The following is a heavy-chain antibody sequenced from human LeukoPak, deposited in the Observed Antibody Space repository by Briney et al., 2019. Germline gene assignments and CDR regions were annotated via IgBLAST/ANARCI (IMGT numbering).Heavy chain of an antibody. Sequence: PGGSLRLSCAASGFTFSSYSMNWVRQAPGKGLEWASSISSSSSYIYYADSVKGRFTISRDNAKNSLYLQMNSLRAEDTAVYYCARSWKRDGYNFGYWGQGTLVTVSS. D-gene: IGHD5-24*01. CDR2: ISSSSSYI. CDR3: ARSWKRDGYNFGY. CDR1: GFTFSSYS. J-gene: IGHJ4*02. V-gene: IGHV3-21*01.